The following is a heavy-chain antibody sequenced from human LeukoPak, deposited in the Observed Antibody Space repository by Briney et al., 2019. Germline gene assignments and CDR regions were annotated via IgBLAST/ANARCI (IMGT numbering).Heavy chain of an antibody. D-gene: IGHD1-14*01. CDR1: GFTFGSYG. Sequence: GGSLRLSCAASGFTFGSYGMHWVRQAPGKGLEWVAVISYDGSNKYYADSVKGRFTISRDNSKNTLYLQMNSLRAEDTAVYYCAKDSDRGYFDYWGQRTLVTVSS. J-gene: IGHJ4*02. CDR2: ISYDGSNK. CDR3: AKDSDRGYFDY. V-gene: IGHV3-30*18.